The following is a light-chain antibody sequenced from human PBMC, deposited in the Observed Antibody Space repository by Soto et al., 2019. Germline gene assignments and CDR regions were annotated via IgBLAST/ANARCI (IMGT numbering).Light chain of an antibody. CDR2: GAS. V-gene: IGKV3-20*01. CDR3: QQYGSSGT. J-gene: IGKJ1*01. CDR1: QSVSNNY. Sequence: EIVLTQSPGTLSLSPGERATLSCRASQSVSNNYLAWYQQKPGQAPRLLIYGASNTATGIPDRFSGSGSGTNFTLTIRRLEPEDFAVYYCQQYGSSGTFGQGTKVEIK.